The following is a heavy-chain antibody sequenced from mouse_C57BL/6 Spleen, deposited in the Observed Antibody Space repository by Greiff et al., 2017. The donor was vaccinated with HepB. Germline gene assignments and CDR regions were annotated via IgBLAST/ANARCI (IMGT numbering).Heavy chain of an antibody. J-gene: IGHJ4*01. CDR2: ISGGGGNT. D-gene: IGHD1-1*01. Sequence: EVKLEESGGGLVKPGGSLKLSCAASGFTFSSYTMSWVRQTPEKRLEWVATISGGGGNTYYPDSVKGRFTISRDNAKNTLYLQMSSLRSEDTALYYCARRSSYGYYAMDYWGQGTSVTVSS. V-gene: IGHV5-9*01. CDR3: ARRSSYGYYAMDY. CDR1: GFTFSSYT.